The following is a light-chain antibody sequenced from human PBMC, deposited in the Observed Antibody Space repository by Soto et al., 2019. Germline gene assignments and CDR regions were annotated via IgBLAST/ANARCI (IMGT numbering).Light chain of an antibody. CDR2: EVS. V-gene: IGLV2-14*01. J-gene: IGLJ1*01. CDR3: SSYRSSSTYV. CDR1: SSNVGGYTY. Sequence: QSVLTQPASVSGSPGQSVTISCTGTSSNVGGYTYVSWYQHHPGKAPKLMIYEVSNRPSGVSNRFSGSKSGNTASLTISGLQAEDEADYYCSSYRSSSTYVFGTGTKLTVL.